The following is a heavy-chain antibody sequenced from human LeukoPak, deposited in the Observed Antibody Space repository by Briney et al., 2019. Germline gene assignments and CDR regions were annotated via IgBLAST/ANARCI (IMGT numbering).Heavy chain of an antibody. J-gene: IGHJ4*02. CDR3: ARVRNWQQLAPVDY. CDR1: GYSFSSYG. CDR2: ISGYNGNT. D-gene: IGHD6-13*01. V-gene: IGHV1-18*01. Sequence: ASVKVSCKASGYSFSSYGINWARQAPGQGLEWMGWISGYNGNTDYAQKFQGRVAMTADTSTSTAYMELGSLRSDDTAVYYCARVRNWQQLAPVDYWGQGTLVTVSS.